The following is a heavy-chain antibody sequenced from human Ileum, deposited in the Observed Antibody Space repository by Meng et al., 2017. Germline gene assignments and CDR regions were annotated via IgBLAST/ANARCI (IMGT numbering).Heavy chain of an antibody. V-gene: IGHV4-61*08. D-gene: IGHD7-27*01. CDR1: GGSVSTSDSQ. CDR3: ARDHWGSLDY. J-gene: IGHJ4*02. CDR2: AGT. Sequence: QVQLQESGPGLVRPSETLSLIFTVSGGSVSTSDSQWGWIRQPPGKGLEWIGYAGTNYNPSLKSRVTISVDTSKRQFSLKLTSVTAADTAVYYCARDHWGSLDYWGQGILVTVSS.